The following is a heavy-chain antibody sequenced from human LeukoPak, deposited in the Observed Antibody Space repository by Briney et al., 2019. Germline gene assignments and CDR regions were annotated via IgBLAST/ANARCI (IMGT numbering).Heavy chain of an antibody. Sequence: PGRSLRLSCAASGFTFSSYSMNWVRQTPGKGLEWVSSISGSSSYIYYADSVKGRFTISRDNAKNSLYLQMNSLRAEDTAVYYCARTFRSGDLDYWGQGTLVTVSS. CDR3: ARTFRSGDLDY. CDR2: ISGSSSYI. CDR1: GFTFSSYS. V-gene: IGHV3-21*01. D-gene: IGHD7-27*01. J-gene: IGHJ4*02.